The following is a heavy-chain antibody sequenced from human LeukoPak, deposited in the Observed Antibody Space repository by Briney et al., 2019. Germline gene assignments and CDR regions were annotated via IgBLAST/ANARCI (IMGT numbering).Heavy chain of an antibody. CDR1: GFTFDDYA. J-gene: IGHJ4*02. V-gene: IGHV3-9*01. CDR2: ISWNSGSI. CDR3: ARGEYYDILTLFDH. D-gene: IGHD3-9*01. Sequence: SLRLSCAASGFTFDDYAMHWVRQAPGKGLEWVSGISWNSGSIGYADSVKGRFTISRDNAKNSLYLQMNSLRAEDTALYYCARGEYYDILTLFDHWGQGTLVTVSS.